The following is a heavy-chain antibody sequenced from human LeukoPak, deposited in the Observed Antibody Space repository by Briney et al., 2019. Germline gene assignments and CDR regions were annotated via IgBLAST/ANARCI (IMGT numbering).Heavy chain of an antibody. D-gene: IGHD5-12*01. Sequence: SETLSLTCTVSGGSLSRDGYYWRWLRQPPGKGRVGLGYVYYSESTYYNPSLKSRVTISVDTSKNQFSLKLSSVTAADTAVYYCAGNLVATSSIAYWGQGTLVTVPS. J-gene: IGHJ4*02. CDR1: GGSLSRDGYY. CDR2: VYYSEST. V-gene: IGHV4-30-4*08. CDR3: AGNLVATSSIAY.